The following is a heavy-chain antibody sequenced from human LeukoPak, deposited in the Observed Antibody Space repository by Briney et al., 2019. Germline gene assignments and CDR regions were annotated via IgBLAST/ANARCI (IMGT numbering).Heavy chain of an antibody. CDR1: GYTFTGYY. CDR2: INPNSGGT. D-gene: IGHD3-10*01. J-gene: IGHJ4*02. CDR3: ARVKGPGSPLFDY. Sequence: GASVKVSCKASGYTFTGYYMHWVRQAPGQGLEWMGWINPNSGGTNYVQKFQGRVTMTRDTSISTAYMELTRLRSDDTAVYYCARVKGPGSPLFDYWGQGTLVTVSS. V-gene: IGHV1-2*02.